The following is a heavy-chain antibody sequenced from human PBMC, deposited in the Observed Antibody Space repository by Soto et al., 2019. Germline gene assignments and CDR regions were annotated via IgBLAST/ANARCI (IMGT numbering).Heavy chain of an antibody. CDR3: AKDPGHDFWSGYYTTNWFDS. J-gene: IGHJ5*01. CDR1: GFTFSSYG. V-gene: IGHV3-30*18. Sequence: GGSLRLSCAASGFTFSSYGMHWVRQAPGKGLEWVAVISYDGSNKYYADSVKGRFTISRDNSKNTLYLQMNSLRAEDTAVYYCAKDPGHDFWSGYYTTNWFDSWGQGTLVTVSS. D-gene: IGHD3-3*01. CDR2: ISYDGSNK.